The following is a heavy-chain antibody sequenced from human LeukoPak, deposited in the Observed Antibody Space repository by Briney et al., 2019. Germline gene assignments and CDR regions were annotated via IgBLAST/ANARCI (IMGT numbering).Heavy chain of an antibody. D-gene: IGHD3-22*01. CDR2: ISSSGSMI. Sequence: AGGSLRLSCAASGFILSDYYMSWIRQAPGKGLEWVSYISSSGSMIYYADSVKGRFAISRDNAKNSLFLQMNSLRAEDTAVYYCARAERYYYDSSAFLYWGQGTLVTVSS. J-gene: IGHJ4*02. CDR1: GFILSDYY. CDR3: ARAERYYYDSSAFLY. V-gene: IGHV3-11*04.